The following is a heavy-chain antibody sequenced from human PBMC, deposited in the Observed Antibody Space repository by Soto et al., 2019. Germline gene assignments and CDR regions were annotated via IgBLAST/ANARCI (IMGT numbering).Heavy chain of an antibody. D-gene: IGHD6-19*01. CDR3: VKTSGWYFFDY. J-gene: IGHJ4*02. CDR1: GFTFDDYA. V-gene: IGHV3-9*01. CDR2: INWNSGNI. Sequence: EVQLVESGGDLVQPGRSLRLSCAASGFTFDDYAMHWVRQAPGKGLEWVSGINWNSGNIDYADSVKGRFTISRDNAKNSLYLQMNSLRPEDTALYYCVKTSGWYFFDYWGQGTLVTVSS.